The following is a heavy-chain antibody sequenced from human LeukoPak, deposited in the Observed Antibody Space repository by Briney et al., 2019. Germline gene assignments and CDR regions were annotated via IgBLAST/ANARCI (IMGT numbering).Heavy chain of an antibody. V-gene: IGHV4-59*01. D-gene: IGHD2-21*02. CDR3: ARGGDCYDY. J-gene: IGHJ4*02. CDR1: GGSISSYY. CDR2: IYYSGST. Sequence: SETLSLICTVSGGSISSYYWSWIRQPPGKGLEWIGYIYYSGSTNYNPSLKSRVTISVDTSKNQFSLKLSSVTAADTAVYYCARGGDCYDYWGQGTLVTVSS.